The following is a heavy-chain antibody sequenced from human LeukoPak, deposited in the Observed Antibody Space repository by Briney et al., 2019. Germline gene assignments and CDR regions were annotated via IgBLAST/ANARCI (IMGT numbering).Heavy chain of an antibody. V-gene: IGHV1-2*06. Sequence: GASVTVSCKASGYTFTGYYMHWVRQAPGQGLEWMGRVNPNSGGTNYAQKFQGRVTMTRDTSISTAYMELSRLRSDDTAVYYCARERLPLYYYDSSGYRLFDYWGQGTLVTVSS. CDR2: VNPNSGGT. J-gene: IGHJ4*02. D-gene: IGHD3-22*01. CDR1: GYTFTGYY. CDR3: ARERLPLYYYDSSGYRLFDY.